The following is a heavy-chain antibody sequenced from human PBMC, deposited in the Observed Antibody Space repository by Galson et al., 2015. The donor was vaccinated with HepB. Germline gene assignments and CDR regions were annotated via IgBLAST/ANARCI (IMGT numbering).Heavy chain of an antibody. D-gene: IGHD2/OR15-2a*01. CDR2: IYYTGST. Sequence: LSLTCAVSGASIRSGDFFWNWIRQPPGKGLEWLGHIYYTGSTSYNPSLRSRIMISVDTAKNQFSLRLASVTDADTAVYFCVRSIEGPADRGLSFEYWGQGSLVTVSS. J-gene: IGHJ4*02. CDR3: VRSIEGPADRGLSFEY. V-gene: IGHV4-30-4*01. CDR1: GASIRSGDFF.